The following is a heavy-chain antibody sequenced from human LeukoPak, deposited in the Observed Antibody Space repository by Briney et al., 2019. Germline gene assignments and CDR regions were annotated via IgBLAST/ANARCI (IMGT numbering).Heavy chain of an antibody. J-gene: IGHJ5*02. CDR3: ARAAHHFGVVIIPNWFDP. Sequence: ASVKVSCKASGGTFISYAISWVRQAPGQGLDWMGRIIPIFGTANYAHKFQGRVTITTDEATSTAYMELSSLRSEDTAVYYCARAAHHFGVVIIPNWFDPWGQGTLVTVSS. CDR1: GGTFISYA. CDR2: IIPIFGTA. D-gene: IGHD3-3*01. V-gene: IGHV1-69*05.